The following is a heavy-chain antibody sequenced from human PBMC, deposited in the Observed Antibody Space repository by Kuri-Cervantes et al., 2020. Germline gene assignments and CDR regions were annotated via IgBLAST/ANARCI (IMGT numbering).Heavy chain of an antibody. V-gene: IGHV3-9*01. CDR2: IGWNSGSI. J-gene: IGHJ3*02. D-gene: IGHD6-19*01. Sequence: SLKISCAASGFTFSSYSMNWVRQAPGKGLEWVSGIGWNSGSIGYADSVKGRFTISRDNAKNSLYLQMNSLRAEDTALYYCAKVSGQWLLLGAFDIWGQGTMVTVSS. CDR3: AKVSGQWLLLGAFDI. CDR1: GFTFSSYS.